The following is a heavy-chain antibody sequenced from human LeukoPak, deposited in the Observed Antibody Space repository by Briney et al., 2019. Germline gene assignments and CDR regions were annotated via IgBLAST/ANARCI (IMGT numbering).Heavy chain of an antibody. D-gene: IGHD5-12*01. CDR3: ARGRDSGYASWDY. CDR2: INHSGST. CDR1: GGSFSGYY. J-gene: IGHJ4*02. V-gene: IGHV4-34*01. Sequence: KPSETLSLTGAVYGGSFSGYYWSWIRQPPGKGLEWIGEINHSGSTNYNPSLKSRVTISVDTSKNQFSLRLSSVTAADTAVYYCARGRDSGYASWDYWGQGTLVTVSS.